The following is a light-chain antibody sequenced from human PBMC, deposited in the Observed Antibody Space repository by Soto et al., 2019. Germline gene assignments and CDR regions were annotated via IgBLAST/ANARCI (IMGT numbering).Light chain of an antibody. V-gene: IGLV1-44*01. CDR2: DNN. CDR1: SSNIGSNI. J-gene: IGLJ3*02. Sequence: QSAVTQPPSASGTPGQRVTISCSGSSSNIGSNIVNWYQQFPGTAPKLLIYDNNQRPSGVPDRFSGSKSGTSASLAISGLQSEDEADYYCAAWDDTLDGRVFGGGTKLT. CDR3: AAWDDTLDGRV.